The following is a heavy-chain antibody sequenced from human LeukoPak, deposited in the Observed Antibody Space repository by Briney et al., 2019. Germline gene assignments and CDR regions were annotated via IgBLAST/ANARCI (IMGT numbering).Heavy chain of an antibody. V-gene: IGHV3-21*01. CDR3: ARDNLGDSSGYYYVFLDY. D-gene: IGHD3-22*01. J-gene: IGHJ4*02. CDR2: ISSSSSYI. Sequence: PGGSLRLSCAASGFTFSSYSMNWVRQAPGKGLEWVSSISSSSSYIYYADSVKGRFTISRDNAKNSLYLQMNSLRDEDTAVYYCARDNLGDSSGYYYVFLDYWGQGTLVTVSS. CDR1: GFTFSSYS.